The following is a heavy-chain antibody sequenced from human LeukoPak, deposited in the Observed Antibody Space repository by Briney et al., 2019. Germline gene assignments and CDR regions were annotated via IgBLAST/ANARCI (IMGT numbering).Heavy chain of an antibody. CDR1: GGSISSYY. CDR2: IYYSGSA. CDR3: ARRFYGSGSIDP. V-gene: IGHV4-59*08. Sequence: PSETLSLTCTVSGGSISSYYWSWIRQPPGKGLEWIGYIYYSGSANYNPSLKSRVTISVDTSKNQFSLKLSSVTAADTAVYYCARRFYGSGSIDPWGQGTLVIVSS. J-gene: IGHJ5*02. D-gene: IGHD3-10*01.